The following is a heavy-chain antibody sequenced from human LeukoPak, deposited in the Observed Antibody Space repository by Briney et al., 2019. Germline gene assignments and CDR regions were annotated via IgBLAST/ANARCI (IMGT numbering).Heavy chain of an antibody. V-gene: IGHV3-74*03. J-gene: IGHJ4*02. CDR3: PREGRVSGYDFDC. CDR2: INSDGSSI. Sequence: GGSLRLSCAASGFTFSSYWMHWVRQAPGKGLVWVSRINSDGSSITYADSVKGRFTISRDNAKNTLYLQMNSLRVEDTAVYYCPREGRVSGYDFDCWGQGTLVTVSS. CDR1: GFTFSSYW. D-gene: IGHD5-12*01.